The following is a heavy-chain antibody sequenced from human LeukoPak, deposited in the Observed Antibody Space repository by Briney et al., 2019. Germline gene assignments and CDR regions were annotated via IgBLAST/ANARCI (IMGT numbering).Heavy chain of an antibody. J-gene: IGHJ6*02. CDR1: GYTFTSYY. CDR3: ARDRKLRYGMDV. D-gene: IGHD1-14*01. CDR2: INPSGGST. V-gene: IGHV1-46*01. Sequence: ASVKVSCKASGYTFTSYYMHWVRQAPGQGLEWMGIINPSGGSTSYAQKFRGRVTMTRDTSTSTVYMELSSLRSEDTAVYYCARDRKLRYGMDVWGQGTTVTVSS.